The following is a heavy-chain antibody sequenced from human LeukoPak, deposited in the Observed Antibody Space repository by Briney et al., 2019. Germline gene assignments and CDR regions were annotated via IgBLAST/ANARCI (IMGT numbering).Heavy chain of an antibody. CDR2: ISGSGGST. J-gene: IGHJ4*02. D-gene: IGHD1-26*01. CDR3: ARVYSGRYGVDY. V-gene: IGHV3-23*01. Sequence: PGGSLRLSCAASGFTFSSDAMSCVRQAPGKGLEWVSAISGSGGSTYYADSVKGRFTISRHNSKNTLYLQMNSLRAEDTAVYYCARVYSGRYGVDYWGPGTLVTVSS. CDR1: GFTFSSDA.